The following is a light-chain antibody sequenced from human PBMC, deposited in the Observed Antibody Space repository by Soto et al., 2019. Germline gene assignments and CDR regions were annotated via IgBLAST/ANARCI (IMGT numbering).Light chain of an antibody. CDR1: QSVGSNY. V-gene: IGKV3-20*01. J-gene: IGKJ2*01. CDR2: PAF. Sequence: DIVLTQSPGTLSLSPGERVTLSCRASQSVGSNYLAWYQQKPGQAPRLLIYPAFSRATGIPDRFSGSGSGTDFTLTITRLEPEDFAVYYCQHYGTTVYTFGRGTKLEIK. CDR3: QHYGTTVYT.